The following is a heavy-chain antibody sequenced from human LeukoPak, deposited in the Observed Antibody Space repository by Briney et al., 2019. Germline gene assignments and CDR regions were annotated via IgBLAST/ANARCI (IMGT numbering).Heavy chain of an antibody. V-gene: IGHV3-23*01. D-gene: IGHD2-21*02. CDR1: GFTFRSYA. CDR3: AKPQGPHIVVVTAIPPEYFQH. CDR2: ICGCGGST. J-gene: IGHJ1*01. Sequence: GGSLRLSCAASGFTFRSYAMSWVGQAPGKGLEGVSAICGCGGSTYYADSVKGRFTISRDNSKNTLYLQMNSLRADDTAVYYCAKPQGPHIVVVTAIPPEYFQHWGQGTLVTVSS.